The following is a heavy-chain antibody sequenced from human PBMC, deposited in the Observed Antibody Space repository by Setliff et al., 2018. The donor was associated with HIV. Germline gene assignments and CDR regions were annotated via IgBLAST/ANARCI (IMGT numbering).Heavy chain of an antibody. J-gene: IGHJ3*01. Sequence: SVKVSCKASGGTFNTYAMNWVRQAPGQGLEWMGHIIPIFNIANYAQKFQDRVTITADESTSTAYMELSSLRSEDTAVYYCASPHGYCPDGSCSLVGAFDFWGQGTMVTVSS. V-gene: IGHV1-69*13. D-gene: IGHD2-8*01. CDR3: ASPHGYCPDGSCSLVGAFDF. CDR2: IIPIFNIA. CDR1: GGTFNTYA.